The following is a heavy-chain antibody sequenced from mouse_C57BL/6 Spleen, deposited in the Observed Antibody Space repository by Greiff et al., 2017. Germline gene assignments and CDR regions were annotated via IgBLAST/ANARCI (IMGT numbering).Heavy chain of an antibody. V-gene: IGHV1-7*01. CDR1: GYTFTSYW. CDR2: INPSSGYT. D-gene: IGHD1-1*01. CDR3: AREDYGSSYGYFDY. J-gene: IGHJ2*01. Sequence: VQRVESGAELAKPGASVKPSCKASGYTFTSYWMHWVKQRPGQGLEWIGYINPSSGYTKYNQKFKDKATLTADKSSSTAYMQLSSLTYEDSAVYYCAREDYGSSYGYFDYWGQGTTLTVSS.